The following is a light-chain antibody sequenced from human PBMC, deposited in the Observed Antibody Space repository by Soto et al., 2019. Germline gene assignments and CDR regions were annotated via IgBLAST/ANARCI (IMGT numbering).Light chain of an antibody. J-gene: IGKJ4*01. CDR2: GAS. CDR1: QTVTSSY. Sequence: IVLTQSPSTLSLSPGERATLSCRASQTVTSSYLAWYQQKPGQAPRLLMYGASSRATGIPDRFSGSGSGTDFILTISRLEPEDSAVYYCQHRITFGGGTKVEIK. CDR3: QHRIT. V-gene: IGKV3-20*01.